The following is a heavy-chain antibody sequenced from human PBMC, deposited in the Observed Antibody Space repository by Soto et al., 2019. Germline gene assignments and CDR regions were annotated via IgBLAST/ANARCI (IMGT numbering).Heavy chain of an antibody. D-gene: IGHD3-3*01. Sequence: PSETLSLTCTVSGGSITSSKHYWSWIRQHPGKGLEWIGYIYLSGFTYSNPSLKSRVTMSIDTSKNQFSLKLSSVTAADTAVYYCARGGLDDFWSGYLYHLDSWGQGTLVTVSS. CDR3: ARGGLDDFWSGYLYHLDS. CDR2: IYLSGFT. J-gene: IGHJ4*02. V-gene: IGHV4-30-4*08. CDR1: GGSITSSKHY.